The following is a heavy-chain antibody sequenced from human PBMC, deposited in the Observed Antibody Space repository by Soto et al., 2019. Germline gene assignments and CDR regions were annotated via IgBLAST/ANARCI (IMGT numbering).Heavy chain of an antibody. CDR2: MHYTGFS. CDR3: ARQQYCGSSSCYDSLYYRYMDV. Sequence: SETLSLTCSFSGDSVTSHYLTWIRQSPEKGLEWIGYMHYTGFSHYNPSLQSRVSISLDTSKNQFSLQLTSVTAADTAVYYCARQQYCGSSSCYDSLYYRYMDVWGKGTMVTVSS. CDR1: GDSVTSHY. V-gene: IGHV4-59*02. D-gene: IGHD2-15*01. J-gene: IGHJ6*03.